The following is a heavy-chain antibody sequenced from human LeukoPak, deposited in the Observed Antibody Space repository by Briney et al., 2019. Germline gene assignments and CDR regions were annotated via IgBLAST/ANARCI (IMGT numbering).Heavy chain of an antibody. J-gene: IGHJ4*02. D-gene: IGHD3-22*01. CDR2: ISGSGGST. CDR1: GFTFSSYA. Sequence: GGSLRLSCAASGFTFSSYAMSWVRQAPGKGLEWVSSISGSGGSTHYADSVKGRFTISRDKTKNTLYMQMNSLRAEDTAVYYCAKSAYYDASGYYREYYFDYWGQGTLVTVSS. V-gene: IGHV3-23*01. CDR3: AKSAYYDASGYYREYYFDY.